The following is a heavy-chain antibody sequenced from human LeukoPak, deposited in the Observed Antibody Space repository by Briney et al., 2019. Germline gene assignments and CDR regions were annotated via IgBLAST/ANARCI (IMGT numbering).Heavy chain of an antibody. CDR1: GFTFSSYA. D-gene: IGHD1-7*01. V-gene: IGHV3-23*01. CDR2: ISGSGGST. Sequence: GGSLRLSCAASGFTFSSYAMSWVRQAPGKGLEWVSAISGSGGSTYYADSVKGRFTISRDNSKNTLYLQMNSLRAEDTAVYYCAKDPNWNYVGTYYFDYWGQGTLVTVSS. J-gene: IGHJ4*02. CDR3: AKDPNWNYVGTYYFDY.